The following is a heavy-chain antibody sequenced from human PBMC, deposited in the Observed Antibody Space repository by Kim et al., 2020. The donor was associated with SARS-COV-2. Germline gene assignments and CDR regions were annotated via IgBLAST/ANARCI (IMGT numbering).Heavy chain of an antibody. CDR1: GYTFTGYY. J-gene: IGHJ4*02. D-gene: IGHD3-16*01. CDR2: INPNSGGT. Sequence: ASVNVSCKASGYTFTGYYMHWVRQAPGQGLEWMGRINPNSGGTNYAQKFQGRVTMTRDTSISTAYMELSRLRSDDTAVYYCARASNLRFPRKGPNFDYWGQGTLVTVSS. CDR3: ARASNLRFPRKGPNFDY. V-gene: IGHV1-2*06.